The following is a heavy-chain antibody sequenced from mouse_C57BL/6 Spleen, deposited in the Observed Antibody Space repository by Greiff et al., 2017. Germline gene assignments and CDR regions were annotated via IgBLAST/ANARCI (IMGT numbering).Heavy chain of an antibody. CDR3: AMDRANWDGGPYFDY. Sequence: EVQRVESGGGLVKPGGSLKLSCAASGFTFSSYAMSWVRQTPEKRLEWVATISAGGSYTYYPDNVKGRFPFSRDNAKNNVYRQMGHLKLEDTAMYYCAMDRANWDGGPYFDYWGPGTTLTVSS. CDR1: GFTFSSYA. V-gene: IGHV5-4*01. CDR2: ISAGGSYT. D-gene: IGHD4-1*01. J-gene: IGHJ2*01.